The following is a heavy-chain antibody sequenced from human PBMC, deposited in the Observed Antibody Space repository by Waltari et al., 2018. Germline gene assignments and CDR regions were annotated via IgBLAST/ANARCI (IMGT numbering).Heavy chain of an antibody. CDR3: AATYYDFWSGYYGDDYFDY. Sequence: QVQLQESGPGLVKPSQTLSLTCTVSGGSISSGSYYWSWIRQPAGKGLEWIGYVYTSGSTNDNPALKSRVTISVDTAKNQFSLKLSSVTAADTAVYYCAATYYDFWSGYYGDDYFDYWGQGTLVTVSS. J-gene: IGHJ4*02. CDR2: VYTSGST. V-gene: IGHV4-61*09. D-gene: IGHD3-3*01. CDR1: GGSISSGSYY.